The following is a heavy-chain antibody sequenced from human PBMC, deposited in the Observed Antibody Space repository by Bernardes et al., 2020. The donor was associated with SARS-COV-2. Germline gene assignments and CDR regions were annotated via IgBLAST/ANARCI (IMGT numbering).Heavy chain of an antibody. CDR2: ISYDGSNK. CDR3: AKDAVTMIVVVTTRGDYFDY. V-gene: IGHV3-30*18. CDR1: RFTFRSYS. D-gene: IGHD3-22*01. Sequence: GGCQRLSPAPSRFTFRSYSIPWALPAPGKGLEWVAVISYDGSNKDYADSVKGRFTISRDNSKNTLYLQMNSLRAEDTAVYYCAKDAVTMIVVVTTRGDYFDYWGQGTLVTVSS. J-gene: IGHJ4*02.